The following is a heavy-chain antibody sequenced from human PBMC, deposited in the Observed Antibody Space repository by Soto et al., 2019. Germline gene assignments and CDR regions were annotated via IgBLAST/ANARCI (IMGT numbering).Heavy chain of an antibody. CDR3: ARHNPPITSLDLNRVNWLHL. V-gene: IGHV5-10-1*01. CDR1: GYSFTGYW. Sequence: GESLKISCEGSGYSFTGYWITWVRQMPGKGLEGMGKIDPSDSYTDYSPSFQGHVTISADKSISTAYLQWSSLKASDTAVYYCARHNPPITSLDLNRVNWLHLCGQATLATV. D-gene: IGHD1-20*01. CDR2: IDPSDSYT. J-gene: IGHJ5*02.